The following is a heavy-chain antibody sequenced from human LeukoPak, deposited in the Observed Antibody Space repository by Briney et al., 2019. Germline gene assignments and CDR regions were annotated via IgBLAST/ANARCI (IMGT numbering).Heavy chain of an antibody. CDR2: IYYSGST. CDR3: ARREDGSGWYPSGMDV. D-gene: IGHD6-19*01. J-gene: IGHJ6*02. V-gene: IGHV4-39*01. Sequence: SSETLSLTCTVSGGSISSSSYYWGWIRQPPGKGLEWIGSIYYSGSTYYNPSLKRRVTISVDTSKNQFSLKLSSVTAADTAVYYCARREDGSGWYPSGMDVWGQGTTVTVSS. CDR1: GGSISSSSYY.